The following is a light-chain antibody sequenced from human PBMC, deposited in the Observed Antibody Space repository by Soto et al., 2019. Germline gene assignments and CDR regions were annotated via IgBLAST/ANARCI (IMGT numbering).Light chain of an antibody. CDR1: QSVSSSS. J-gene: IGKJ1*01. Sequence: EIVLTQSPGTLSLSPGDRGTLSCRASQSVSSSSLAWYQQKAGQAPRLLIYGTSIRATGIPDRFSGSGSGTDFTLTIRRLEPEDVAVYYCQQYDSSPRTFGQGTRVEIK. CDR3: QQYDSSPRT. V-gene: IGKV3-20*01. CDR2: GTS.